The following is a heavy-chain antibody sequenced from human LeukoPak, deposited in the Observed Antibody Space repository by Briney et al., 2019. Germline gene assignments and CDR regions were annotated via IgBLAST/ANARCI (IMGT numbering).Heavy chain of an antibody. Sequence: GGSLRLSCAASGFTFSSYRMNWVREAPGKGLEWVSYISSSGSTIYYADSVKGRFTISRDNAKNSLYLQMNSLRAEDTAVYYCAELGITMIGGVWGKGTTLTISS. CDR2: ISSSGSTI. CDR3: AELGITMIGGV. V-gene: IGHV3-48*04. D-gene: IGHD3-10*02. CDR1: GFTFSSYR. J-gene: IGHJ6*04.